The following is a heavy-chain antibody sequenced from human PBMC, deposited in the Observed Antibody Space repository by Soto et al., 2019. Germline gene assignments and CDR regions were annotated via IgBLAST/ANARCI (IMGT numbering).Heavy chain of an antibody. Sequence: QVQLVQSGAEEKKPGASVKVSCKASGYTFTSYAMHWVRQAPGQRLEWMGWINAGNGNTKYSQKCQGRVTITRDTSASTAYMELSSLRSEDTAVYYCARGLVGYCSGGSCYPGYWGQGTLVTVSS. CDR2: INAGNGNT. V-gene: IGHV1-3*05. J-gene: IGHJ4*02. CDR1: GYTFTSYA. CDR3: ARGLVGYCSGGSCYPGY. D-gene: IGHD2-15*01.